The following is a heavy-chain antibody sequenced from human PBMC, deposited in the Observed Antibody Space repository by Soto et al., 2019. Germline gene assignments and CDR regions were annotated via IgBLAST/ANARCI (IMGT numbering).Heavy chain of an antibody. J-gene: IGHJ6*02. CDR3: ARGGGLQSVYYYGLDV. CDR2: ISASGSAI. V-gene: IGHV3-11*01. Sequence: QVQLVESGGGLVKPGGSLRLSCAASGFTFSDYYMSWIRQAPGKGLEWVSFISASGSAIYYADSVKGRFTTSRDSAKNSLDLQMNSLRAEDTAVYYCARGGGLQSVYYYGLDVWGQGTTVTVSS. CDR1: GFTFSDYY. D-gene: IGHD4-4*01.